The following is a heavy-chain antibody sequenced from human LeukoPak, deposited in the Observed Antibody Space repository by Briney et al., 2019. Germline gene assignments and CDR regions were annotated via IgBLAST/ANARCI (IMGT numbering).Heavy chain of an antibody. CDR3: AREYSSGWYVGRRYYYYGMDV. J-gene: IGHJ6*02. CDR2: INSDGSST. CDR1: GFTFSSYW. D-gene: IGHD6-19*01. Sequence: PGGSLRLSCAASGFTFSSYWMHWVRQAPGKGLVWVSRINSDGSSTSYADSVKGRFTISRDNAKNTLYLQMNSLRAEDTAVYYCAREYSSGWYVGRRYYYYGMDVWGQGTTVTVSS. V-gene: IGHV3-74*01.